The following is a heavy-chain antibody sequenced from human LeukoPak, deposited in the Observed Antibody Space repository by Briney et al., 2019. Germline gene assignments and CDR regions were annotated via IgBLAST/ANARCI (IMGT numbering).Heavy chain of an antibody. D-gene: IGHD2-21*02. CDR2: SDPEDGET. CDR1: GSTLSHLS. V-gene: IGHV1-24*01. Sequence: ASVKVSCKVSGSTLSHLSIHWVRQAPGKGLEYVGGSDPEDGETFHAQNFQGRVTMTEDTSIDTAYMELSSLRSEDTAVYYCVTDRARLFWYFDLWGRGTLVTVSS. CDR3: VTDRARLFWYFDL. J-gene: IGHJ2*01.